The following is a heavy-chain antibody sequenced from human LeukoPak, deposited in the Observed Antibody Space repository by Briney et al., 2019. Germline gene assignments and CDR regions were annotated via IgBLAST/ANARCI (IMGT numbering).Heavy chain of an antibody. V-gene: IGHV3-48*02. CDR3: ARDRDYAFDS. CDR1: GFTFSIYS. CDR2: IGGTHGNI. Sequence: PGGSLRLSCAASGFTFSIYSMNWVRQAPGMGLEWVSYIGGTHGNIYYADSVKGRFTISRDDAKNSLYLQMNSLRDEDTAVYYCARDRDYAFDSWGQGTLVTVSS. J-gene: IGHJ4*02. D-gene: IGHD4-17*01.